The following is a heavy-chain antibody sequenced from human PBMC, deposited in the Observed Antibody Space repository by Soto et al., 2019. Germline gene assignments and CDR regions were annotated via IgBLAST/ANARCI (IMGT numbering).Heavy chain of an antibody. CDR1: AYMFSSYW. J-gene: IGHJ4*02. CDR2: INQDGTEK. Sequence: GGSLRLSCAAPAYMFSSYWMSWVRQAPGKGLERVANINQDGTEKNYVDSVKGRFTISRDNAKDSLFLQMNSLRAEDTAVYYCARERGNVVGYYLDYWGQGALVTVSS. CDR3: ARERGNVVGYYLDY. V-gene: IGHV3-7*05. D-gene: IGHD2-8*01.